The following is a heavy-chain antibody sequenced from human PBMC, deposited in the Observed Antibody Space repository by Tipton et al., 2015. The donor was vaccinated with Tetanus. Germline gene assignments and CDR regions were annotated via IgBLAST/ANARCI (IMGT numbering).Heavy chain of an antibody. J-gene: IGHJ3*02. D-gene: IGHD5-18*01. CDR1: GGSISNYY. Sequence: TLSLTCTVSGGSISNYYWSWIRQPPGKGLEWIGYIYYTGNTNYNPSLKSRVTISVDTSKNQFSLKLSSVTAADTAVYYCASPLDTAMVDDAFDIWGQGTMVTVSS. CDR2: IYYTGNT. V-gene: IGHV4-59*08. CDR3: ASPLDTAMVDDAFDI.